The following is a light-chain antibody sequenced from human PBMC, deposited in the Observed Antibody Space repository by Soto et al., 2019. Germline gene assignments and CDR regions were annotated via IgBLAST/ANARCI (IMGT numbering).Light chain of an antibody. J-gene: IGLJ2*01. CDR2: EDN. V-gene: IGLV6-57*04. Sequence: NFMLTQPHSVSESPGKTVTISCTRSSGSIASNYMQWYQQRPGSAPTSVIFEDNQRPSGVPDRFSGSIDRSSNSASLTISGLKTEDEADYYCQSYDNSNHVLFGGGTKLTVL. CDR1: SGSIASNY. CDR3: QSYDNSNHVL.